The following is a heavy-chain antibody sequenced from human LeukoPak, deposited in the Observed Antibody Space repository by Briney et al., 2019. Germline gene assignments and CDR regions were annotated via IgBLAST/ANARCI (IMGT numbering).Heavy chain of an antibody. CDR2: ISAYNGNT. CDR3: ARVIAVAGIDWYFDY. J-gene: IGHJ4*02. CDR1: GYTFTSYG. Sequence: ASVKVSCKASGYTFTSYGIGWVRQAPGQGLEWMGWISAYNGNTNYAQKLQGRVTMTTDTSTSTAYMELRSLRSDDTAVYYCARVIAVAGIDWYFDYWGQGTLVTVSS. V-gene: IGHV1-18*01. D-gene: IGHD6-19*01.